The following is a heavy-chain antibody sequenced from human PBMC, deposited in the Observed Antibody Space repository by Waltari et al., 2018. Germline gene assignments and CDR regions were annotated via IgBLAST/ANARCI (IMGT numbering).Heavy chain of an antibody. J-gene: IGHJ4*02. CDR2: SSNSGGDT. D-gene: IGHD1-26*01. Sequence: VRQAPGKGLEWVSASSNSGGDTYYADSGKGRFTISRDNSKNTLYLQMNSLRAEDTAVYYCAKTRGNYYYFDYWGQGTLVTASS. CDR3: AKTRGNYYYFDY. V-gene: IGHV3-23*01.